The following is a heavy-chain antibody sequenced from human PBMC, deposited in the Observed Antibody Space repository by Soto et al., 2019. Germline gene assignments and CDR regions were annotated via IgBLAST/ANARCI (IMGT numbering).Heavy chain of an antibody. CDR1: GGTVSNSA. CDR3: GRGSSWTKVEY. Sequence: QVQLVQSGAEVKKPGSSVKVSCKASGGTVSNSAISWLRQAPGQGLEWLGGIIPIFGPAIYARKFRGRVTITADESTSTAYMELSTVRSEDTAVYYCGRGSSWTKVEYWGQGTLVTVSS. D-gene: IGHD2-15*01. CDR2: IIPIFGPA. V-gene: IGHV1-69*01. J-gene: IGHJ4*02.